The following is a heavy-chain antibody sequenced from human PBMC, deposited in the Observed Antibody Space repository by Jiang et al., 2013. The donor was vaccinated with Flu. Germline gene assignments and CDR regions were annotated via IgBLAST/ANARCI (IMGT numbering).Heavy chain of an antibody. J-gene: IGHJ4*02. CDR2: IKQDGSEK. CDR3: AREGCSSTSCRFDY. Sequence: QLLESGGGLVQPGGSLRLSCAASGFTFSSYWMSWVRQAPGKGLEWVANIKQDGSEKYYVDSVKGRFTISRDNAKNSLYLQMNSLRAEDTAVYYCAREGCSSTSCRFDYWGQGTLVTVSS. V-gene: IGHV3-7*03. D-gene: IGHD2-2*01. CDR1: GFTFSSYW.